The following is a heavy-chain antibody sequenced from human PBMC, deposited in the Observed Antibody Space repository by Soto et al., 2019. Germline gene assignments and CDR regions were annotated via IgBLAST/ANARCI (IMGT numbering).Heavy chain of an antibody. D-gene: IGHD3-10*01. CDR2: IYYSGST. V-gene: IGHV4-59*08. Sequence: PSETLSLTCTVSGGSISSYYWSWIRQPPGKGLEWIGYIYYSGSTNYNPSLKSRVTISVDTSKNQFSLKLSSVTAADTAVYYCARGSWFGLEGYWFDPWGQGTLVTVSS. J-gene: IGHJ5*02. CDR1: GGSISSYY. CDR3: ARGSWFGLEGYWFDP.